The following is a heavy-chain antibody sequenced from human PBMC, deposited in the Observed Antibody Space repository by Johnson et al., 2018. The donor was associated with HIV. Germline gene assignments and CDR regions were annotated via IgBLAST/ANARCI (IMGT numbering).Heavy chain of an antibody. CDR2: ISYDGSNK. D-gene: IGHD5-12*01. J-gene: IGHJ3*02. V-gene: IGHV3-30-3*01. Sequence: QVQLLESGGGLVQPGGSLRLSCAASGFTFSSYAMSWVRQAPGKGLEWVAVISYDGSNKYYADSVKGRFTISRDNSKNTLYLQMNSLRAEDTAVYYCARGGYSGYDPAGPNAFDIWGQGTMVTISS. CDR1: GFTFSSYA. CDR3: ARGGYSGYDPAGPNAFDI.